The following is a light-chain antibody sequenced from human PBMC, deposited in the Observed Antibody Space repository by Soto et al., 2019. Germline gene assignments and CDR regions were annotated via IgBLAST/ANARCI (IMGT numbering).Light chain of an antibody. V-gene: IGLV1-36*01. CDR3: AAWDDSLNGPV. CDR2: YDD. Sequence: QSVVTQPPSVSGAPRQRVTISCSGSSSNIRNNVVNWFQQVPGKAPKLLIYYDDLLPSGVSDRFSGSKSGTSASLAISGLQSEDEADYYCAAWDDSLNGPVFGGGTKLTVL. CDR1: SSNIRNNV. J-gene: IGLJ3*02.